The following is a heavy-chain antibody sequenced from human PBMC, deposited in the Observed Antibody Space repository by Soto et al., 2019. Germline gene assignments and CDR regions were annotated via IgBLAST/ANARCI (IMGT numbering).Heavy chain of an antibody. J-gene: IGHJ3*02. V-gene: IGHV4-34*01. D-gene: IGHD5-18*01. CDR3: ARGLMVDTAMVNAFDI. Sequence: SETLSLTCAVYGGSFSGYYWSWIRQPPGKGLEWIGEINHSGSTNYNPSLKSRVTISVDTSKNQFSLKLSSVTAADTAVYYCARGLMVDTAMVNAFDIWGQGTMVTVSS. CDR1: GGSFSGYY. CDR2: INHSGST.